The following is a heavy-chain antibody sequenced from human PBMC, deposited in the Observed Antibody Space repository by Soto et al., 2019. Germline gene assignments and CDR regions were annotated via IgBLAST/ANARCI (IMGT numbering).Heavy chain of an antibody. D-gene: IGHD3-10*01. V-gene: IGHV4-59*08. CDR3: ARSSKSYYGSGSYYNAPGAFDI. CDR1: GGSISSYY. CDR2: IYYSGST. J-gene: IGHJ3*02. Sequence: QVQLQESGPGLVKPSETLSLTCTVSGGSISSYYWSWIRQPPGKGLEWIGYIYYSGSTNYNPSLKSRVTISVDTSKNQFSLKLSSVTAADTAVYYCARSSKSYYGSGSYYNAPGAFDIWGQGTMVTVSS.